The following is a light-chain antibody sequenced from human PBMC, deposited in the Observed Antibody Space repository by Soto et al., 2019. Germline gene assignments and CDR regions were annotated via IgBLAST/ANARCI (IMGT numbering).Light chain of an antibody. CDR1: QSISNW. J-gene: IGKJ1*01. Sequence: DIQMTQSPSTLSASVGDRVTITCRASQSISNWLAWYQQKPGKAPKLLIFDGSSLESGVPSRFSGSGSGTQFTLTISSLQPDDFATYYCQQYNTYWTFGQGTKVEIK. CDR2: DGS. CDR3: QQYNTYWT. V-gene: IGKV1-5*01.